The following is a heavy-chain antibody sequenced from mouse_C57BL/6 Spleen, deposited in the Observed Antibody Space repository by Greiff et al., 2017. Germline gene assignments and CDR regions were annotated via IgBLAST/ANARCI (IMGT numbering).Heavy chain of an antibody. CDR2: IDPETGGT. J-gene: IGHJ2*01. Sequence: VQLQESGAELVRPGASVTLSCKASGYTFTDYEMHWVKQTPVHGLEWIGAIDPETGGTAYNQKFKGKAILTADKSSSTAYMELRSLTSEDSAVYYCTRRDYYGSSYVFDYWGQGTTLTVSS. V-gene: IGHV1-15*01. CDR1: GYTFTDYE. CDR3: TRRDYYGSSYVFDY. D-gene: IGHD1-1*01.